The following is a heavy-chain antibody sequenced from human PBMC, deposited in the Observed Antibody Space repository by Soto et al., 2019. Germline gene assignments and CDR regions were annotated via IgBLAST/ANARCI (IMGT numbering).Heavy chain of an antibody. J-gene: IGHJ6*02. Sequence: QVQLQESGPGLVKPSQTLSLTCTVSGGSISSGGYYWSWIRQHPGKGLEWIGYIYYSGSTYYNPSLKSRVTISVDTSKNQFSLKLSSVTAADTAVYYCARDRLLAAAGTIYYYGMDVWGQGTTVTVSS. CDR2: IYYSGST. CDR1: GGSISSGGYY. V-gene: IGHV4-31*03. D-gene: IGHD6-13*01. CDR3: ARDRLLAAAGTIYYYGMDV.